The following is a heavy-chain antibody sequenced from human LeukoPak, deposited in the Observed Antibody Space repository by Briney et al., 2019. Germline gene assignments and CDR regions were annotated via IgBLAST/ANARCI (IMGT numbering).Heavy chain of an antibody. CDR1: AFTFSRYW. Sequence: GALRLSCAASAFTFSRYWMSWVRQAPGKGLEWLANIKEDGSEKYYVDSVKGRFTISRDNAKSLLYLQMNSLRAEDTAVYYCARDSLSGGFDYWGQGTLLTVSS. V-gene: IGHV3-7*01. D-gene: IGHD3-16*01. CDR3: ARDSLSGGFDY. CDR2: IKEDGSEK. J-gene: IGHJ4*02.